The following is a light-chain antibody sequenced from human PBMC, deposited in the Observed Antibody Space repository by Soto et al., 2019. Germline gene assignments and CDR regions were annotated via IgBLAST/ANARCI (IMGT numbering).Light chain of an antibody. J-gene: IGKJ4*01. Sequence: IQLTQSPSSLSASMGDRVTITCRASQGISSSLAWYQQQPGKAPKLLIYAASTLQSGVPSRFSGSGSGTDFTLTISSLQPEDFATYYCQQLKSFPLSFGGGTKVDIK. CDR3: QQLKSFPLS. CDR2: AAS. V-gene: IGKV1-9*01. CDR1: QGISSS.